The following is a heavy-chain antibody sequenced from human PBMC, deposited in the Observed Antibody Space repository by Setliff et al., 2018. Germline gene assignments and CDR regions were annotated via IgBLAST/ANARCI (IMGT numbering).Heavy chain of an antibody. CDR3: ARTQGEQQLTHPYYYYYYMDV. V-gene: IGHV4-61*09. CDR1: GGSISSGSYY. Sequence: SETLSLTCTVSGGSISSGSYYWSWIRQPAGKELEWIGHIYSSGSTNYNPSLKSRVTTSVDRSKNQFSLKLSSVIAADTAVYYCARTQGEQQLTHPYYYYYYMDVWGKGTTVTVSS. J-gene: IGHJ6*03. CDR2: IYSSGST. D-gene: IGHD6-13*01.